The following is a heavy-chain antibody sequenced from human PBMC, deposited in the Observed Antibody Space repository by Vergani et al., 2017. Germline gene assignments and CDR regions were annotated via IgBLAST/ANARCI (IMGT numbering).Heavy chain of an antibody. CDR1: GGSISSSSYY. D-gene: IGHD2-15*01. CDR2: IYYSGST. CDR3: ARERSYCSGGSCYPSDSYFDY. V-gene: IGHV4-39*02. J-gene: IGHJ4*02. Sequence: QLQLQESGPGLVKPSETLSLTCTVSGGSISSSSYYWGWIRQPPGKGLEWIGSIYYSGSTYYNPSLKSRVTISVDTSKNQFSLKLSSVTAADTAVYYCARERSYCSGGSCYPSDSYFDYWGQGTLVTVSS.